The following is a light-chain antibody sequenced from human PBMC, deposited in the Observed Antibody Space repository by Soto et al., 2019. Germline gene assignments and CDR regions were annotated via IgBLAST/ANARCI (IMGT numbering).Light chain of an antibody. Sequence: DIQMTQSPSSLSASVGDRVTITCRASQSISSYLNWYQQKPGKAPKLLIYAASSWQSRVPARFSGSGSGTDFPLTISRLQPEDFATYYCQQSYSTLWTFGQGTKVDIK. CDR2: AAS. V-gene: IGKV1-39*01. J-gene: IGKJ1*01. CDR1: QSISSY. CDR3: QQSYSTLWT.